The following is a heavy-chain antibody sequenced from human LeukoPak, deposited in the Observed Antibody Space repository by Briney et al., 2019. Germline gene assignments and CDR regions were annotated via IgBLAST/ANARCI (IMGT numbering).Heavy chain of an antibody. V-gene: IGHV5-51*01. CDR2: IYPGDSDT. D-gene: IGHD3-10*01. Sequence: GESLKISCKGSGYSFTSYWIGWVRQMPGKGLEWMGIIYPGDSDTRYSPSFQGQVTISADKSISTAYLQWSSLKASDTAMYYRARRAGGELLPEDDAFDIWRQGTMVTVSS. J-gene: IGHJ3*02. CDR3: ARRAGGELLPEDDAFDI. CDR1: GYSFTSYW.